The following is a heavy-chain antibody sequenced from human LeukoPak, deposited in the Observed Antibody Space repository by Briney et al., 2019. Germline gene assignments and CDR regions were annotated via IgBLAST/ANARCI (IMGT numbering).Heavy chain of an antibody. J-gene: IGHJ4*02. D-gene: IGHD3-22*01. CDR3: ARQGVGGYYDSSVLSFDY. CDR1: GYSLTRYW. V-gene: IGHV5-51*01. CDR2: IYPGDSGT. Sequence: GESLKISCKGSGYSLTRYWIGWVRQMPGKGLEWMGIIYPGDSGTRYSPSFQGQVTITADKSISTAYLQWSSLKASDTAMYYCARQGVGGYYDSSVLSFDYWGQGTLVTVSS.